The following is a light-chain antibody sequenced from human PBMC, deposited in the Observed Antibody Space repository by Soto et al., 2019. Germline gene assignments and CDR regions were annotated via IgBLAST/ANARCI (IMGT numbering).Light chain of an antibody. CDR1: QSVTTN. CDR3: QQYHHWPVT. Sequence: ETVMTQSPVTLYVSPGERATLSCRASQSVTTNLAWYQQKLGQAPRLLIYGASSRASYIPARFSGSGSGTECTLTISSRQSDEFAVYYCQQYHHWPVTFGGGTAVEIK. CDR2: GAS. V-gene: IGKV3-15*01. J-gene: IGKJ4*01.